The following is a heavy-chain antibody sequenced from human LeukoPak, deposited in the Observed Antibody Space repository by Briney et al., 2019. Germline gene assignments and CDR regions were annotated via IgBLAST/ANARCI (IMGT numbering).Heavy chain of an antibody. Sequence: ASVKVSCKAFGYTFTGYYMYWVRQAPGQGLEWMGWINPNSGGTNYAQKFQGRVTMTRDTSISTAYMELTRLRSDDTAIYYCAPTNSWDYYFDYWGQGTLVTVSS. CDR1: GYTFTGYY. CDR3: APTNSWDYYFDY. V-gene: IGHV1-2*02. CDR2: INPNSGGT. J-gene: IGHJ4*02. D-gene: IGHD6-13*01.